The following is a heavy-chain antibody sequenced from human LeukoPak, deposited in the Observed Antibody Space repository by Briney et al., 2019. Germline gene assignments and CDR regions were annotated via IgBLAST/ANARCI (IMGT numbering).Heavy chain of an antibody. D-gene: IGHD5-24*01. Sequence: ASVKVSCKASGYTFTTYTMHWVRQAPGQRPEWMGWINAGNGNRKYSQKFQGRVTITRDTSASTAYMDLSSLRSEDTAVYYCAREIDRDGYSRFFDYWGQGSLVTVSS. CDR2: INAGNGNR. J-gene: IGHJ4*02. CDR1: GYTFTTYT. V-gene: IGHV1-3*01. CDR3: AREIDRDGYSRFFDY.